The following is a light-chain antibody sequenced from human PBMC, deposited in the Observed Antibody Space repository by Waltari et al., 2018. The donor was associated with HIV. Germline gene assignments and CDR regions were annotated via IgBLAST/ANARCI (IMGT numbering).Light chain of an antibody. Sequence: QSALTQPASVSGSPGQSIAISCTGTNNDDGGYNYVSWYQQHPGTAPILVIYDVTIRPSTGSARLSGSKSGNTDPLTISGLQAEDEADYYCSSYTGTGTWVFGGGTKVTVL. CDR1: NNDDGGYNY. J-gene: IGLJ3*02. CDR3: SSYTGTGTWV. V-gene: IGLV2-14*03. CDR2: DVT.